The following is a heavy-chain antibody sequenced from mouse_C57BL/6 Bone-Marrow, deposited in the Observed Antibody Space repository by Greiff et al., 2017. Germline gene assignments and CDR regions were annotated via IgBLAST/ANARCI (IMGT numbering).Heavy chain of an antibody. V-gene: IGHV10-1*01. CDR3: VRHEVYYYGSSQVHYAMDY. D-gene: IGHD1-1*01. CDR1: GFSFNTYA. Sequence: EVQLVESGGGLVQPKGSLKLSCAASGFSFNTYAMNWVRQAPGKGLEWVARIRSKSNNYATYYADSVKDRFTISRDDSESMLYLQMNNLKTEDTAMYYCVRHEVYYYGSSQVHYAMDYWGQGTSVTVSS. CDR2: IRSKSNNYAT. J-gene: IGHJ4*01.